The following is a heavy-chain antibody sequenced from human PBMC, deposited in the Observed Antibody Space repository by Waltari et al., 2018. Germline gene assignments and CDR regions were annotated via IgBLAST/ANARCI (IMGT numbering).Heavy chain of an antibody. J-gene: IGHJ6*04. CDR1: GFTFTNSW. V-gene: IGHV3-74*01. CDR2: INSDGSTT. CDR3: ARDRSYAMDV. Sequence: EVQLVESGGGLVQPGGSLRLSCAASGFTFTNSWLHWVRQAPGKGLVCVSYINSDGSTTDYADSVKGRFTISRDNAKNTVYLQMNSLRAEDTAVYYCARDRSYAMDVWGKGTTVTVSS.